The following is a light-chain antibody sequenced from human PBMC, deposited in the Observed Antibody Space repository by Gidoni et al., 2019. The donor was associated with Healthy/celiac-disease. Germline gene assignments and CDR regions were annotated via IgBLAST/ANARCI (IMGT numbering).Light chain of an antibody. CDR1: QDISNY. J-gene: IGKJ4*01. CDR2: EAS. Sequence: IQITQSSSSLSASVGDRVTITCQASQDISNYLNWYQQKPGKAPKLLIYEASNLETGVPSRFSGSGSGTDFTFTISSLQPDDIATYYCQQYDSHPLTFGGGTKVEIK. CDR3: QQYDSHPLT. V-gene: IGKV1-33*01.